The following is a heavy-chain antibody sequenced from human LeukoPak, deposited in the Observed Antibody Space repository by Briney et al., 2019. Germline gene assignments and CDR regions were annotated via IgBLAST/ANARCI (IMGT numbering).Heavy chain of an antibody. CDR3: ARLEMWGAVAGQGSDWYFDL. D-gene: IGHD6-19*01. CDR1: GGTFSSYA. CDR2: IIPIFGTA. V-gene: IGHV1-69*05. Sequence: SVKVSCKASGGTFSSYAISWVRQAPGQGLEWMGRIIPIFGTANYAQKFQGRVTITTDESTSTAYMELSSLRSEDTAVYYCARLEMWGAVAGQGSDWYFDLWGRGTLVTVSS. J-gene: IGHJ2*01.